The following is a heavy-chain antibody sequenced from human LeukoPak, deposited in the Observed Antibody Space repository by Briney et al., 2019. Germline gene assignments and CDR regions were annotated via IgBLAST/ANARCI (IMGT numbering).Heavy chain of an antibody. D-gene: IGHD3-22*01. V-gene: IGHV3-23*01. Sequence: GGSLRLSCAASGFTFSSYAMSWVRQAPGKGLEWVSAINYSGGSTYYADSVKGRFTISRDNSENTLYLQMNSLRAEDTAVYYCAKRPARYYDSSGPLDYWGQGTLVTVSS. CDR3: AKRPARYYDSSGPLDY. CDR1: GFTFSSYA. J-gene: IGHJ4*02. CDR2: INYSGGST.